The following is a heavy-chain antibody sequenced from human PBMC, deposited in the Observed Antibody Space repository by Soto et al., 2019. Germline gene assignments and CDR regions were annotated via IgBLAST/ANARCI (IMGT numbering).Heavy chain of an antibody. CDR2: ISYDGSNK. CDR1: GFTFSSYA. CDR3: ASPKERIAVAGTDY. D-gene: IGHD6-19*01. V-gene: IGHV3-30-3*01. J-gene: IGHJ4*02. Sequence: GGSLRLSCAASGFTFSSYAMHWVRQAPGKGLEWVAVISYDGSNKYYADSVKGRFTISRDNSKNTLYLQMNSLRAEDTAVYFCASPKERIAVAGTDYWGQGILVTVSS.